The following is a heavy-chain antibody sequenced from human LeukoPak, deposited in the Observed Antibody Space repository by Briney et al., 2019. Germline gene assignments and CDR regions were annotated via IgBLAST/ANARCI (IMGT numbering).Heavy chain of an antibody. CDR1: GYTFTSYG. J-gene: IGHJ6*03. Sequence: AAVKVSCKSSGYTFTSYGISGVRQAPGQGLEGMGGIIPIFWTANYAQKFQGRVTITTDESTSTAYRDVSSRRPEDTAVYYCGRSGGYSYGYNYYSSMDVWGKGPRSPSP. CDR3: GRSGGYSYGYNYYSSMDV. D-gene: IGHD5-18*01. V-gene: IGHV1-69*05. CDR2: IIPIFWTA.